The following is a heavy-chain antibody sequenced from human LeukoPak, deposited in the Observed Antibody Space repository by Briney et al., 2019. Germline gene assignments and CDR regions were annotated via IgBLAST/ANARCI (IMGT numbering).Heavy chain of an antibody. V-gene: IGHV4-4*09. J-gene: IGHJ4*02. CDR1: GGSISSYY. CDR3: ARQYSYCTNGVCPFDY. Sequence: SETLFLTCTVSGGSISSYYWSWIRQPPGKGLEWIGYIYTSGSTNYNPSLKSRVTISVDTSKNQFSLKLSSVTAADTAVYYCARQYSYCTNGVCPFDYWGQGTLVTVSS. D-gene: IGHD2-8*01. CDR2: IYTSGST.